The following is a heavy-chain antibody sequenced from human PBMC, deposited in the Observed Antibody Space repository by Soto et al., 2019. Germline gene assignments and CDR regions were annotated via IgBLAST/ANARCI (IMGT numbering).Heavy chain of an antibody. J-gene: IGHJ4*02. D-gene: IGHD3-22*01. CDR1: GFTFSSYA. V-gene: IGHV3-30-3*01. CDR2: ISYDGSNK. CDR3: ARDQGKTNDYDSRGFREY. Sequence: VGSLRLSCAASGFTFSSYAMHRVRQAPGTGLEWVAVISYDGSNKYYADSVKGRFTISRDNSKNTLYLQMNSLRAEDTAVDYCARDQGKTNDYDSRGFREYWGQVNRIPVAS.